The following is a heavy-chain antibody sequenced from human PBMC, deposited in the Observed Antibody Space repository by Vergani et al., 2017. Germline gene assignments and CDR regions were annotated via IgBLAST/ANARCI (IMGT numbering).Heavy chain of an antibody. CDR1: GFTFSSYS. J-gene: IGHJ6*02. Sequence: VQLVQSGGGLVKPGGSLRLSCAASGFTFSSYSMNWVRQAPGKGLEWVSSISSSSSYIYYADSVKGRFTISRDNAKNSLYLQMNSLRAEDTAVYYCARGAYYYDSSFFFYYYGMDVWGQGTTVTVSS. V-gene: IGHV3-21*01. D-gene: IGHD3-22*01. CDR2: ISSSSSYI. CDR3: ARGAYYYDSSFFFYYYGMDV.